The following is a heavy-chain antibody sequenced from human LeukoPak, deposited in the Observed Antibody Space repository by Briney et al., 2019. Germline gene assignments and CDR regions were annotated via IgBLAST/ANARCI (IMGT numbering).Heavy chain of an antibody. CDR2: IYYSGST. Sequence: PSETLSLTCTVSGGSISGFYWTWIRQPAGKGLEWLGRIYYSGSTNYNPSLKSRVTISVDTSKNQLTLKLRSVTAADTAVYYCARLVGNMVRGLNWFDPWGQGTLVTVSS. CDR1: GGSISGFY. V-gene: IGHV4-4*07. CDR3: ARLVGNMVRGLNWFDP. J-gene: IGHJ5*02. D-gene: IGHD3-10*01.